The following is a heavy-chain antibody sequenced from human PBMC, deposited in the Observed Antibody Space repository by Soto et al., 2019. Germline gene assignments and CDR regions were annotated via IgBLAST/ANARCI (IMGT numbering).Heavy chain of an antibody. CDR1: GYTFTSYY. Sequence: ASVNVSCKASGYTFTSYYMHWVRQAPGQGLEWIGIINSSSGSPSSAQNFQGIVTLTRDTSHSTIYIELSSLRSEDTGVCVCVGDGSSVYFYGIAHRGQGT. CDR3: VGDGSSVYFYGIAH. J-gene: IGHJ4*01. CDR2: INSSSGSP. V-gene: IGHV1-46*01. D-gene: IGHD3-22*01.